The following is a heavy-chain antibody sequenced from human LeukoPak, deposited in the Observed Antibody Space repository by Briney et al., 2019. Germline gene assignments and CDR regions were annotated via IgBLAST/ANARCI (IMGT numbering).Heavy chain of an antibody. Sequence: GGSLRLFCAASGFTFRTFPMIWVRQAPGKGLEWILSISSSAKYVRLVDSMKGRVTVSRDNANDSLFLQIDSLTAEDTAVYYCARDRGEISLNYFGMDVWGQGTTVTVSS. D-gene: IGHD3-10*01. CDR1: GFTFRTFP. V-gene: IGHV3-21*01. CDR2: ISSSAKYV. J-gene: IGHJ6*02. CDR3: ARDRGEISLNYFGMDV.